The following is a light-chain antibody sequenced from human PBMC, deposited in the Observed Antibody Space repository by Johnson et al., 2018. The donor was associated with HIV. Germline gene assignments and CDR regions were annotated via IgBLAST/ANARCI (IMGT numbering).Light chain of an antibody. Sequence: QSVLTQPPSVSAAPGQKVTISCSGSSSNIGNNYVSWYQQLPGTAPKLLIYDNNKRPSGIPDRFSGSTSGTSATLGITGLQTGDEADYYCGTWDSGLGAVYVFGPGTQVTVL. CDR1: SSNIGNNY. CDR3: GTWDSGLGAVYV. V-gene: IGLV1-51*01. J-gene: IGLJ1*01. CDR2: DNN.